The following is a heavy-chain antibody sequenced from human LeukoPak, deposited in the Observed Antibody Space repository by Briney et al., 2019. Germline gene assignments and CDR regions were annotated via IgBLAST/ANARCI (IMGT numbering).Heavy chain of an antibody. CDR3: ASSSGSYANFDY. CDR2: INPSGGST. V-gene: IGHV1-46*01. D-gene: IGHD3-10*01. Sequence: GASVKVSCKASGYTFTRYYMHWVRQAPGQGLEWMGIINPSGGSTSYAQKFQGRVTMTRDMSTSTVYMELSSLRSEDTAEYYCASSSGSYANFDYWGQGTLVPVSS. J-gene: IGHJ4*02. CDR1: GYTFTRYY.